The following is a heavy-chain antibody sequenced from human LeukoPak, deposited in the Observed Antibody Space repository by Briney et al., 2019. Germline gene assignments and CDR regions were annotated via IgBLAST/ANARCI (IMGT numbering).Heavy chain of an antibody. Sequence: ASVKVSCKASGYTFTGYYIDWVRQAPGQGLEWMGWINSDSGGTNYAQKFQGRVTMTRDTSTSTAYMELSSLRSDDTAFYYCARDTITVTTPYFDYWGQGTLVTVST. CDR1: GYTFTGYY. CDR2: INSDSGGT. CDR3: ARDTITVTTPYFDY. J-gene: IGHJ4*02. V-gene: IGHV1-2*02. D-gene: IGHD4-17*01.